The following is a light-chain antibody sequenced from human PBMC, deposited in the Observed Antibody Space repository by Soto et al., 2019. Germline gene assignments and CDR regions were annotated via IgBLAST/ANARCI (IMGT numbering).Light chain of an antibody. CDR2: EVR. Sequence: QSALTQPASVSGSPGQSITISCTGTGSDVGTYNRVSWYQQPPGTAPKLIIYEVRNRPSGVSNRFSGSKSGNTAYLAISGLQAEDEADYFCNSYTTRSTYVFGNGTKVTVL. V-gene: IGLV2-14*01. CDR1: GSDVGTYNR. CDR3: NSYTTRSTYV. J-gene: IGLJ1*01.